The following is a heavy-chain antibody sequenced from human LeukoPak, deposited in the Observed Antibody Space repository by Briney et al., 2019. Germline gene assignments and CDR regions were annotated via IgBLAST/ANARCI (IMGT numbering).Heavy chain of an antibody. V-gene: IGHV3-33*01. J-gene: IGHJ3*02. D-gene: IGHD1-26*01. CDR3: ARVGGTDAYDI. CDR1: GINFISSG. Sequence: GTSLRLSCAASGINFISSGMHWVRQAPGKGLEWVAMIWSDGSNKYYTDSVKGRFSISRDNSKNTAYLQMNSLKAEDTAVYYCARVGGTDAYDIWGQGTMVTVSS. CDR2: IWSDGSNK.